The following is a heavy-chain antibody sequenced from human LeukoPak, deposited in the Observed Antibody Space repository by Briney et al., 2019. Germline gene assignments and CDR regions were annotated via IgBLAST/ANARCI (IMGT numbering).Heavy chain of an antibody. J-gene: IGHJ5*02. CDR3: ASDYDSSGYQTRRNWFDP. D-gene: IGHD3-22*01. CDR2: IIPIFGTA. Sequence: GSSVKVSCKASGGTFSSYAISWVRQAPGQGLEWMGGIIPIFGTANYAQKSQGRVTITADKSTSTAYMELSSLRSEDTAVYYCASDYDSSGYQTRRNWFDPWGQGTLVTVSS. CDR1: GGTFSSYA. V-gene: IGHV1-69*06.